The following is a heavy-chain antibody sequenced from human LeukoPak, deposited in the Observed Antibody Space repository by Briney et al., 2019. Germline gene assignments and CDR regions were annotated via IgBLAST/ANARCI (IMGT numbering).Heavy chain of an antibody. D-gene: IGHD3-10*01. Sequence: SETLSLTCAVYGGSFSGYYWSWIRQPPGEGLEWIGEINHSGSTNYNPSLKSRVTISVDTSKNQFSLKLSSVTAADTAVYYCARGHRITMVRGVRYFDYWGQGTLVTVSS. V-gene: IGHV4-34*01. CDR2: INHSGST. J-gene: IGHJ4*02. CDR3: ARGHRITMVRGVRYFDY. CDR1: GGSFSGYY.